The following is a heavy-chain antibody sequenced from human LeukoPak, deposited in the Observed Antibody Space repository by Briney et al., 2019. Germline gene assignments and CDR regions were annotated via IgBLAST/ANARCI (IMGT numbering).Heavy chain of an antibody. CDR3: TTDYGSGSYHYFNY. Sequence: PGGSLRLSCAACGFTFSNAWMSWVRQAPNKGLEWVGRSKTKTDGGTTDYAAPVKGRFTISRDDSKDTLYLQMNSLKSEDTAVYYCTTDYGSGSYHYFNYWGQGTLVTVSS. J-gene: IGHJ4*02. CDR2: SKTKTDGGTT. V-gene: IGHV3-15*01. CDR1: GFTFSNAW. D-gene: IGHD3-10*01.